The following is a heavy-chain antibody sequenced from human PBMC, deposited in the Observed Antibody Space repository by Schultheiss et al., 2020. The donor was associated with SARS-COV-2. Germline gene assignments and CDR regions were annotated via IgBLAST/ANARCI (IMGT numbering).Heavy chain of an antibody. J-gene: IGHJ6*02. V-gene: IGHV2-5*01. CDR3: ALPSSLDYYYGMDV. CDR2: IYWNDDK. CDR1: GFSLSTSGVG. Sequence: SGPTLVKPTQTLTLTCTFSGFSLSTSGVGVGWIRQPPGKALEWLALIYWNDDKRYSPSLKSRLTITKDTSKSQVVLTMTNMDPVDTATYYCALPSSLDYYYGMDVWGQGTTVTVSS.